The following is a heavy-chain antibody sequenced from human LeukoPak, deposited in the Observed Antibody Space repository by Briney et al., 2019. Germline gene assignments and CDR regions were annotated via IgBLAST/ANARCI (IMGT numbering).Heavy chain of an antibody. V-gene: IGHV1-18*01. CDR2: ISDYNGNT. CDR1: GYILTSHG. J-gene: IGHJ6*03. CDR3: ARGSSSDVRYYYYMDV. D-gene: IGHD6-13*01. Sequence: SVKVSCQASGYILTSHGISWVRQPPAHGLAGMGWISDYNGNTNYAQKLQRRVTMTTDTSTSTGYMELRSLRSGDTAVYYCARGSSSDVRYYYYMDVWGKGTTVTVSS.